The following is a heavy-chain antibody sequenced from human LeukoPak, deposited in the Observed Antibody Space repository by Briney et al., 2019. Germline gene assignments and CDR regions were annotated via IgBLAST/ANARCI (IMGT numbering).Heavy chain of an antibody. D-gene: IGHD3-3*01. CDR2: IRNDGSNK. CDR1: GFSFSSYG. CDR3: AKDQDHYDFWSGYYSGYYFDY. J-gene: IGHJ4*02. V-gene: IGHV3-30*02. Sequence: GSLRLSCAASGFSFSSYGMHWLRQAPGKGLEWGAFIRNDGSNKYYADSLKDRFTISRDNSKNTLYLQMNSLRAEDTAVYYCAKDQDHYDFWSGYYSGYYFDYWGQGTLVTVSS.